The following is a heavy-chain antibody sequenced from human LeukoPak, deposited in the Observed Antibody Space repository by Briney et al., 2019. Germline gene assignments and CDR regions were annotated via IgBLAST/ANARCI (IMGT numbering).Heavy chain of an antibody. V-gene: IGHV3-48*03. D-gene: IGHD3-16*01. CDR2: ISRSGSTI. CDR3: ASGGAVDDLFQH. Sequence: GGSLRLSCAASGFTFSSYEMNWVRQAPGKGLEWVSYISRSGSTIYYAGSVKGRFTISRDNAKNSLYLQMNSLRVEDTAVYYCASGGAVDDLFQHWGQGTLVTVSS. CDR1: GFTFSSYE. J-gene: IGHJ1*01.